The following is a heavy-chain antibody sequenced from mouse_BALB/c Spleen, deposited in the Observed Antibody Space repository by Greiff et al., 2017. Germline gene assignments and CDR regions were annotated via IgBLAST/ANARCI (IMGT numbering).Heavy chain of an antibody. CDR1: GFTFSDYY. CDR3: ARENYGSDY. J-gene: IGHJ2*01. CDR2: ISDGGSYT. V-gene: IGHV5-4*02. D-gene: IGHD1-2*01. Sequence: EVKLMESGGGLVQPGGSLKLSCAASGFTFSDYYMYWVRQTPEKRLEWVATISDGGSYTYYPDSVKGRFTISRDNAKNNLYLQMSSLKSEDTAMYYCARENYGSDYWGQGTTLTVSS.